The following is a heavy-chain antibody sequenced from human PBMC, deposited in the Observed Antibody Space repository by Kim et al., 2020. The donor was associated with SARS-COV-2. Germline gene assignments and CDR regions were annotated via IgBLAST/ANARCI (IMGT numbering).Heavy chain of an antibody. CDR3: AKDLGVYYDSSGYWDYFDY. D-gene: IGHD3-22*01. CDR1: GFTFSSYA. Sequence: GGSLRLSCAASGFTFSSYAMSWVRQAPGKGLEWVSAISGSGGSTYYADSVKGRFTISRDNSKNTLYLQMNSLRAEDTAVYYCAKDLGVYYDSSGYWDYFDYWGEGTLVTVSS. CDR2: ISGSGGST. V-gene: IGHV3-23*01. J-gene: IGHJ4*02.